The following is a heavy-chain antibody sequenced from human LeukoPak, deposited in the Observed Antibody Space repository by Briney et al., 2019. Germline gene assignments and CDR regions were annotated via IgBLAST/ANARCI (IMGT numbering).Heavy chain of an antibody. CDR1: GFTVSSNY. Sequence: PGGSLRLSCAASGFTVSSNYMSWVRQAPGKGLEWVSVIYSGGSTYYADSVKGRFTISRDNSKNTLYLQMNSLRAEDTAVYYCAKGRVQVVVVDNPLDYWGQGTLVTVSS. J-gene: IGHJ4*02. V-gene: IGHV3-53*01. CDR2: IYSGGST. D-gene: IGHD2-15*01. CDR3: AKGRVQVVVVDNPLDY.